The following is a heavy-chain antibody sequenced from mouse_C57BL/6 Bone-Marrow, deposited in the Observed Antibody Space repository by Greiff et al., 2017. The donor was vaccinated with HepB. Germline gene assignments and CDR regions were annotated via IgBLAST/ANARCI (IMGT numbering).Heavy chain of an antibody. CDR3: ASDLPFDY. Sequence: EVQGVESGGGLVKPGGSLKLSCAASGFTFSSYAMSWVRQTPEKRLEWVATISDGGSYTYYPDNVKGRFTISRDNAKNNLYLQMSHLKSEDTAMYYCASDLPFDYWGQGTTLTVSS. J-gene: IGHJ2*01. V-gene: IGHV5-4*01. CDR1: GFTFSSYA. CDR2: ISDGGSYT.